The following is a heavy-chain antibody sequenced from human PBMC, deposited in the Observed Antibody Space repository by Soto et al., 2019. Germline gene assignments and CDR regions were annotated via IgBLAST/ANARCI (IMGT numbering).Heavy chain of an antibody. Sequence: QVQLVQSGTEVKKPGASVKVSCVASGYTFTHYGINWVRQAPGQGLEWMGWISAYNGNTDYAHNLQGRVTMTADTSTRTVYMKLRSLRSDDSAIYYCARRDLKLRGFDYWRQGALVTVSS. CDR1: GYTFTHYG. CDR2: ISAYNGNT. D-gene: IGHD1-7*01. CDR3: ARRDLKLRGFDY. V-gene: IGHV1-18*01. J-gene: IGHJ4*02.